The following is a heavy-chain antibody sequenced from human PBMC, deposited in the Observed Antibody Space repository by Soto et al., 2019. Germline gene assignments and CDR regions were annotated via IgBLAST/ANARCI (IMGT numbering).Heavy chain of an antibody. D-gene: IGHD6-13*01. J-gene: IGHJ4*02. CDR2: IYHSGST. Sequence: SETLSLTCAVSGGSISSGGYSWSWIRQPPGKGLEWIGYIYHSGSTYYNPSLKSRVTISVDTSKNQFSLKLSSVTAADTAVYYCARGALGVAAAGTFDYWGQGTLVTVSS. V-gene: IGHV4-30-2*01. CDR3: ARGALGVAAAGTFDY. CDR1: GGSISSGGYS.